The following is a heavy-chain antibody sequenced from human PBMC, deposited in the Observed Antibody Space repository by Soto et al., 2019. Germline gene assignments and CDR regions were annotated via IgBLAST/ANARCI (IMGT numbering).Heavy chain of an antibody. CDR3: ARQTYYDFWSCYPSRSDAFDI. J-gene: IGHJ3*02. CDR1: GGSISSGGYY. Sequence: QVQLQESGPGLVKPSQTLSLTCTVSGGSISSGGYYWSWIRQHPGNGLEWIGYIYYSGSTYYNPSLKSRVTISVDTSKNQFSLKLSSVTAADTAVYYCARQTYYDFWSCYPSRSDAFDIWGQGTMVTVSS. CDR2: IYYSGST. V-gene: IGHV4-31*03. D-gene: IGHD3-3*01.